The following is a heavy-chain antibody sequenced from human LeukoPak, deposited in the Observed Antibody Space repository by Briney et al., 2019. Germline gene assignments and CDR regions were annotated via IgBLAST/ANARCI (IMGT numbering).Heavy chain of an antibody. CDR1: GGTFSSYA. J-gene: IGHJ6*03. CDR2: IIPIFGTA. CDR3: ARGIRFLGWLLSGYYYMDV. D-gene: IGHD3-3*01. V-gene: IGHV1-69*06. Sequence: ASVKVSCKASGGTFSSYAISWVRQAPGQGLEWMGGIIPIFGTANYAQKFQGRVTITADKSTSTAYIELSSLRSEDTAVYYCARGIRFLGWLLSGYYYMDVWGKGTTVTVSS.